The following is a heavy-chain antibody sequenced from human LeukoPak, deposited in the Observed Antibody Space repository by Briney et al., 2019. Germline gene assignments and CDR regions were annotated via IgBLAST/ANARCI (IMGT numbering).Heavy chain of an antibody. CDR2: IIPILGIA. Sequence: SVKVTCKASGGTCSSYTISWVRQAPGQGLEWMGRIIPILGIANYAQKFQGRVTITADKSTSTAYMELSSLRSEDTAVYYCAREGVTGTTRMYVWGKGTTVTVSS. CDR3: AREGVTGTTRMYV. V-gene: IGHV1-69*02. CDR1: GGTCSSYT. D-gene: IGHD1-1*01. J-gene: IGHJ6*03.